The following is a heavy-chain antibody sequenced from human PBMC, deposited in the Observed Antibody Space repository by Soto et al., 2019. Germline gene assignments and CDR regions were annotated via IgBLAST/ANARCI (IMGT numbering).Heavy chain of an antibody. D-gene: IGHD3-16*01. J-gene: IGHJ4*02. CDR1: GLTFSSYD. CDR3: TRGADGFDY. CDR2: IGTAGDT. V-gene: IGHV3-13*01. Sequence: EVQLVESGGDLVQPGGSLRLSCAASGLTFSSYDFHWVRQATGKGLEWVSGIGTAGDTYYAGSVKGRFIMSRENAKNSLYLQMNNLSAGDAAVYYCTRGADGFDYWGKGPLATVSS.